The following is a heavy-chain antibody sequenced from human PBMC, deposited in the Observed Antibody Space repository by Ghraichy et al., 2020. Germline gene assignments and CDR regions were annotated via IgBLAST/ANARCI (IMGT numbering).Heavy chain of an antibody. V-gene: IGHV1-58*01. CDR2: IVVGSGNT. Sequence: SVKVSCKASGFTFTSSAVQWVRQARGQRLEWIGWIVVGSGNTNYAQKFQERVTITRDMSTSTAYMELSSLRSEDTAVHYCAAEYDFWSGYSSHYNYGMDVWGQGTTVTVSS. D-gene: IGHD3-3*01. CDR1: GFTFTSSA. CDR3: AAEYDFWSGYSSHYNYGMDV. J-gene: IGHJ6*02.